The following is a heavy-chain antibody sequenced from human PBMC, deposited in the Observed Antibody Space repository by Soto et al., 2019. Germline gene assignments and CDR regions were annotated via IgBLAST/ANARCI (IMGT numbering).Heavy chain of an antibody. J-gene: IGHJ4*02. Sequence: QVQLVQSGAEVKKPGASVKVSCKASGYTFTGYYMHWVRQAPGQGLEWMGWINPNSGGTNYAQKFQGWVTMTRNTSISTAYMELSRLRSDDTAVYYCASQGVNYYDSSGYYPLDYWGQGTLVTVSS. CDR1: GYTFTGYY. D-gene: IGHD3-22*01. CDR2: INPNSGGT. CDR3: ASQGVNYYDSSGYYPLDY. V-gene: IGHV1-2*04.